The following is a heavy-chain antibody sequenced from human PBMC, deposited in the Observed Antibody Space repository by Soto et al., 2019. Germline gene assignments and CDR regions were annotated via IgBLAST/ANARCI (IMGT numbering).Heavy chain of an antibody. Sequence: GGSLRLSCAASGFTFSSYAMSWVRQAPGKGLEWVSAISGSGGSTYYADSVKGRFTISRDNAKNSLYLQMNSLRAEDTAVYYCARNGYSYAVYYFDYWGQGTLVTVSS. V-gene: IGHV3-23*01. J-gene: IGHJ4*02. CDR1: GFTFSSYA. CDR3: ARNGYSYAVYYFDY. D-gene: IGHD5-18*01. CDR2: ISGSGGST.